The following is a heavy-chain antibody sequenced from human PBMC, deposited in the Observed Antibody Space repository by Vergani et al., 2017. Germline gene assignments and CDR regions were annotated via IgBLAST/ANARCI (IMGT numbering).Heavy chain of an antibody. CDR2: ISAYNGNT. CDR3: ARLYYDFWSGYPNWFDP. V-gene: IGHV1-18*01. J-gene: IGHJ5*02. Sequence: QVQLVQSGAEVKKPGASVKVSCKASGYTFTSYGISWVRQAPGQGLEWMGWISAYNGNTNYAQKLQGRVTMTTDTSTSTAYMELRSLRSDDTAVYSCARLYYDFWSGYPNWFDPWGQGTLVTVSS. D-gene: IGHD3-3*01. CDR1: GYTFTSYG.